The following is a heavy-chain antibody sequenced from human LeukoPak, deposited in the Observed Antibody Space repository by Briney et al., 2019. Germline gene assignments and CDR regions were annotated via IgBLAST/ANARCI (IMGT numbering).Heavy chain of an antibody. V-gene: IGHV3-13*04. CDR1: GLTFSSYD. J-gene: IGHJ3*02. CDR2: IGSTGDT. D-gene: IGHD1-1*01. Sequence: GGSLRLSCAASGLTFSSYDMHWVRQAAGKGLEWVSRIGSTGDTYYADSVKGRLTITRENAKKSLYLQVSSLRVDDTAVYFCVLGAYWNDDKNAFHIWGPGTMVTVSS. CDR3: VLGAYWNDDKNAFHI.